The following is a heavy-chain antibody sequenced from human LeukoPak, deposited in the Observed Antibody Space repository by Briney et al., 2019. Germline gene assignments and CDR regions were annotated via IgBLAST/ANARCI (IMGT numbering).Heavy chain of an antibody. D-gene: IGHD3-9*01. CDR3: ARGGDYDILTGYLYYFDY. J-gene: IGHJ4*02. CDR1: GGSFSGYY. CDR2: INHSGST. Sequence: SETLSLTCAVYGGSFSGYYWSWIRQPPGKGLEWIGEINHSGSTNYNPSLKSRVTISVDTSKNQFSLKLSSVTAADTAVYYCARGGDYDILTGYLYYFDYWGQGTPVTVSS. V-gene: IGHV4-34*01.